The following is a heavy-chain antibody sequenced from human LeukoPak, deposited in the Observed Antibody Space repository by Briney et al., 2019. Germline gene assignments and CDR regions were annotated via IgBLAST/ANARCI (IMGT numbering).Heavy chain of an antibody. V-gene: IGHV3-23*01. J-gene: IGHJ4*02. CDR2: ISGSGGST. Sequence: GGSLRLSCAASGFTFSSYAMSWVRQAPGKGLEWVSAISGSGGSTYYADSVKGRFTISRDNAKNSLYPQMNSLRAEDTAVYYCARAEQWLDPAYYFDYWGQGTLVTVSS. CDR3: ARAEQWLDPAYYFDY. CDR1: GFTFSSYA. D-gene: IGHD6-19*01.